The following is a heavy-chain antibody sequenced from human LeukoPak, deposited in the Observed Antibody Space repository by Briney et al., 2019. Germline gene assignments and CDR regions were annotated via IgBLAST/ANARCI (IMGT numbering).Heavy chain of an antibody. J-gene: IGHJ4*02. D-gene: IGHD1-26*01. CDR2: IRSKDYRGTT. CDR1: GFNFGDYV. V-gene: IGHV3-49*04. Sequence: GGSLRLSCTTSGFNFGDYVMSWVRQAPGKGLEWVGLIRSKDYRGTTEYAASVKGRFTISRDDSKNSLYLQMNSLKGEDTAVYYCTRVVLVGTTYSYFDYWGQGTLVTVSS. CDR3: TRVVLVGTTYSYFDY.